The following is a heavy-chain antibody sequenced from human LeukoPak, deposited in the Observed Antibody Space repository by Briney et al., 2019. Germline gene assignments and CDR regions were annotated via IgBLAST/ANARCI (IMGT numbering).Heavy chain of an antibody. CDR3: ARHIRIAARPYYYYYMDV. Sequence: GESLKISCKGSGYSFTSYWIGWVRQMPGKGLEWMGIIYPGDSDTRYSPSFQGQVTISADKPISTAYLQWSSLKASDTAMYYCARHIRIAARPYYYYYMDVWGKGTTVTVSS. J-gene: IGHJ6*03. D-gene: IGHD6-13*01. CDR1: GYSFTSYW. CDR2: IYPGDSDT. V-gene: IGHV5-51*01.